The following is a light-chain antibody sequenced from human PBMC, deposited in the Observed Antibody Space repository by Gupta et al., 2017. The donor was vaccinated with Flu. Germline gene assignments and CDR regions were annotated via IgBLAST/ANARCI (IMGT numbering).Light chain of an antibody. V-gene: IGKV3-15*01. CDR3: QQYKSWPLT. CDR2: GAS. CDR1: QSVSSV. Sequence: EIVMTQSPATLSVSPGERATLSCRASQSVSSVLAWDQQKRGQPPRLRIDGASARATGTPARFSGSGSGTEFSLTISSLQSEDFVIYYCQQYKSWPLTFGGGTKVEIK. J-gene: IGKJ4*01.